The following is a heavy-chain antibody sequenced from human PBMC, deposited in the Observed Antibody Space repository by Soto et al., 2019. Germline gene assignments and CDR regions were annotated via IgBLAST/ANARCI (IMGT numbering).Heavy chain of an antibody. Sequence: QVQLRQWGAGLLKPSETLSLRCAVYGGSLSDYSWSWIRQSPEKGLEWIGEINHGRSTKYSPPLKSRVTISVDASKNQVSLILNSATAADTAVYRCARGGGNSGYFFDYWGRGTLVTVSS. CDR2: INHGRST. CDR3: ARGGGNSGYFFDY. CDR1: GGSLSDYS. D-gene: IGHD5-12*01. J-gene: IGHJ4*02. V-gene: IGHV4-34*02.